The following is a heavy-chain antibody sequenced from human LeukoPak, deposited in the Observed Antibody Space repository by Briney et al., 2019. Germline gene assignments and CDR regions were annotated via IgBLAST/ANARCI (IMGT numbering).Heavy chain of an antibody. CDR3: ARGQFRFSDYDSSGFDY. Sequence: PGGSLRLSCTASGFTFGDYAMSWFRQAPGKGLEWVAVISYGGSNTYYGDSVKGRFTISRDNSKNTLYLQMNSLRVEDTAVYYCARGQFRFSDYDSSGFDYWGQGTLVTVSS. D-gene: IGHD3-22*01. J-gene: IGHJ4*02. CDR1: GFTFGDYA. V-gene: IGHV3-30*04. CDR2: ISYGGSNT.